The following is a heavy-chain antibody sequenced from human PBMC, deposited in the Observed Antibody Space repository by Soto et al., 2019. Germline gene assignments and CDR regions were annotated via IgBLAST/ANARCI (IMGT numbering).Heavy chain of an antibody. CDR2: ISHDGKDK. CDR3: AKHAYNSFLDY. Sequence: GGSLRLSCAASGFTFSSYGMHWVRQAPGKGLDWLAFISHDGKDKYYGDSARGRFTISRDNSKNTVYLQMNSLRPEDTAVYFCAKHAYNSFLDYWDQGTLVTVSS. D-gene: IGHD1-1*01. V-gene: IGHV3-30*18. CDR1: GFTFSSYG. J-gene: IGHJ4*02.